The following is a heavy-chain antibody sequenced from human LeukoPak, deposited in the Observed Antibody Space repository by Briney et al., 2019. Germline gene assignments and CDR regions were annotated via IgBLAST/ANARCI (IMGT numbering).Heavy chain of an antibody. J-gene: IGHJ3*02. CDR3: ARVRLSGTYLDAFDI. V-gene: IGHV4-61*05. Sequence: SETLSLTCSVSGVSISTSTNYWAWIRQPPGKGLEWIGYIYYSGSTNYNPSLKSRVTISVDTSKNQFSLKLNSITTADTAVYYCARVRLSGTYLDAFDIWGQGTMVTVSS. D-gene: IGHD1-26*01. CDR1: GVSISTSTNY. CDR2: IYYSGST.